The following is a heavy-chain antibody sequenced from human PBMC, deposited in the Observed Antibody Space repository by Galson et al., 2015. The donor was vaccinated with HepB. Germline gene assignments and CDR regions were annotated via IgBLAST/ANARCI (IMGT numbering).Heavy chain of an antibody. CDR3: ARAMYSSSWYEGDYYYYYMDV. Sequence: SLRLSCAASGFTFSSYSMNWVRQAPGKGLEWVSSISSSSSYIYYADSVKGRFTISRDNAKNSLYLQMNSLRAEDTAVYYCARAMYSSSWYEGDYYYYYMDVWGKGTTVTVSS. D-gene: IGHD6-13*01. V-gene: IGHV3-21*01. CDR1: GFTFSSYS. CDR2: ISSSSSYI. J-gene: IGHJ6*03.